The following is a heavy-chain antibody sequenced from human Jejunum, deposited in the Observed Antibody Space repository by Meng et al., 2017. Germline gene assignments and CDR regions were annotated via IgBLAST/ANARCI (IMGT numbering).Heavy chain of an antibody. CDR1: GESISSGEYF. J-gene: IGHJ4*02. CDR3: IRGRGDKYGYFDY. V-gene: IGHV3-74*01. Sequence: VQLQESGPGLVKPSQTRSLTCTVSGESISSGEYFWSWIRQVPGKGLVWVSRISTDGRTTNYADSVKGRFTISRDNSKNTLYLQMNSLRAEDTAVYYCIRGRGDKYGYFDYWGQGTLVTVSS. CDR2: ISTDGRTT. D-gene: IGHD5-18*01.